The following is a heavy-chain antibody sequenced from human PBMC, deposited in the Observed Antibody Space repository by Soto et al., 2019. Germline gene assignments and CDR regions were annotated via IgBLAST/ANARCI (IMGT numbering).Heavy chain of an antibody. CDR3: ARDEVRGGYDYFHYYGMDV. Sequence: SQTLSLTCAISGDSVSSNSAAWNWIRQSPSRGLEWLGRTYYRSKWYNDYAVSVKSRITINPDTSKNQFSLQLNSVTPEDTAVYYCARDEVRGGYDYFHYYGMDVWGQGTTVTVS. V-gene: IGHV6-1*01. CDR2: TYYRSKWYN. D-gene: IGHD5-12*01. J-gene: IGHJ6*02. CDR1: GDSVSSNSAA.